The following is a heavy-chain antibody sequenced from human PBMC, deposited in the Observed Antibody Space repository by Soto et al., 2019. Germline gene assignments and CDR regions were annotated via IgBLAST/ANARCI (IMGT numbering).Heavy chain of an antibody. CDR1: GYSITAGGYY. CDR2: FYSSGSI. CDR3: ARMYSSGSGWFHP. D-gene: IGHD6-19*01. Sequence: SETLSLTCFVSGYSITAGGYYWSWIRHHPGKGLEWIGSFYSSGSIIYNPSLRSRVSISGDTSSNQFSMSLTSVTAADTARYYCARMYSSGSGWFHPWGQGTQVTVSS. V-gene: IGHV4-31*03. J-gene: IGHJ5*02.